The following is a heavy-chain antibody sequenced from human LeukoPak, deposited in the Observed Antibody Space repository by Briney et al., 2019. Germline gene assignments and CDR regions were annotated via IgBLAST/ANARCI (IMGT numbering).Heavy chain of an antibody. J-gene: IGHJ4*02. V-gene: IGHV1-18*01. Sequence: ASVKVSCKASGYTFTSYGITWVRQAPGQGLEWMGWISAYNGNTNYAQKLQGRVTMTTDASTSTAYMELRSLRSEDTAVYYCATHYSSSCDYWGQGTLVTVSS. CDR3: ATHYSSSCDY. CDR2: ISAYNGNT. D-gene: IGHD6-13*01. CDR1: GYTFTSYG.